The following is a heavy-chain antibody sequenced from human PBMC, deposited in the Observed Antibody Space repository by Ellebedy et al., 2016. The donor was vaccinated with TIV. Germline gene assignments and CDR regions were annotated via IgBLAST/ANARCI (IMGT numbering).Heavy chain of an antibody. Sequence: SGPTLVKPTQTLTLTCTFSGLLVNTDGMRVNWIRQPPGKALEWLARIDWDDDRFYRTSLKTRLTIFKDTSKNQVVLTMTNMDPVDTAMYYCALIRSDAFDIWGQGTMVTVSS. CDR2: IDWDDDR. J-gene: IGHJ3*02. CDR1: GLLVNTDGMR. CDR3: ALIRSDAFDI. V-gene: IGHV2-70*04.